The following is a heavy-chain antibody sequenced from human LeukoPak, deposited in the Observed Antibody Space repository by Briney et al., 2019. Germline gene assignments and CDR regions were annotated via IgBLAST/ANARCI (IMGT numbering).Heavy chain of an antibody. CDR1: GGSISSYY. D-gene: IGHD2/OR15-2a*01. Sequence: PSETLSLTCTVSGGSISSYYWSWIRQPPGKGLEWIGHIYYSGGTNYNPSLRSRVTISVDTSKNQFSLKLSSVTAADTAVYYCARHNKAFDIWGQGTMVTVSS. V-gene: IGHV4-59*08. CDR2: IYYSGGT. CDR3: ARHNKAFDI. J-gene: IGHJ3*02.